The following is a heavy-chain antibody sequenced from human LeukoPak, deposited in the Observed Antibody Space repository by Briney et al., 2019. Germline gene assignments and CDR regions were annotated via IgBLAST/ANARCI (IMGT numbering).Heavy chain of an antibody. CDR2: ITGTGGSI. Sequence: GGSLRLSCVASGFSFSSSAMSWVRQPPGKGLEWVSSITGTGGSIYYADSVKGRFTISRDNSKNTLFLQMNSLRAEDTAVYSCASHGTSNYYLYRYLTNWGQGTLVTVSS. J-gene: IGHJ4*02. CDR1: GFSFSSSA. CDR3: ASHGTSNYYLYRYLTN. V-gene: IGHV3-23*01. D-gene: IGHD3-22*01.